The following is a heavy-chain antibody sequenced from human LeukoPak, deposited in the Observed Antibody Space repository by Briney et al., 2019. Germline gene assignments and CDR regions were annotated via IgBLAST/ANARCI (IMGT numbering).Heavy chain of an antibody. Sequence: GGSLRLSCAASGFTFSSYGMHWVRQAPGKGLEWVAVISYDGSNKYYADSVKGRFTISRDNSKNTLYLQMNSLRAEDTAVYYCARDNGGGNDYWGQGTLVTVSS. CDR2: ISYDGSNK. J-gene: IGHJ4*02. D-gene: IGHD3-16*01. CDR1: GFTFSSYG. V-gene: IGHV3-30*03. CDR3: ARDNGGGNDY.